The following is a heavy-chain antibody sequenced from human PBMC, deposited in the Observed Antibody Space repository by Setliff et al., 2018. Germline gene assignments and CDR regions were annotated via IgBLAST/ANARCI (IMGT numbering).Heavy chain of an antibody. CDR1: GDSINSDF. CDR3: ARVGSSSWYGGGFDI. CDR2: IYYSGTT. J-gene: IGHJ3*02. Sequence: SETLSLTCNVSGDSINSDFWNWIRQPPGKGLEWIGHIYYSGTTNYNASLKNRVSISVDTSKNHFSLKLNSVTAADTAVYYCARVGSSSWYGGGFDIWGQGTMVTVSS. V-gene: IGHV4-59*01. D-gene: IGHD6-13*01.